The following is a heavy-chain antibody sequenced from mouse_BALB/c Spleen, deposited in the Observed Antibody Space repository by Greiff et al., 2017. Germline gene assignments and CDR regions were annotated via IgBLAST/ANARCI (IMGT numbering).Heavy chain of an antibody. Sequence: DVQLQESGGDLVKPGGSLKLSCAASGFTFSSYGMSWVRQTPDKRLEWVATISSGGSYTYYPDSVKGRFTISRDNAKNTLYLQMSSLKSEDTAMYYCARHADGWFAYWGQGTLVTVSA. V-gene: IGHV5-6*01. CDR2: ISSGGSYT. CDR1: GFTFSSYG. CDR3: ARHADGWFAY. J-gene: IGHJ3*01.